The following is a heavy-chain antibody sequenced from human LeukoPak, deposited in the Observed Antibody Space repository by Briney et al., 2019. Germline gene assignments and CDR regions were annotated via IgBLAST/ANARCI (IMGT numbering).Heavy chain of an antibody. CDR1: GYTFTSYG. D-gene: IGHD2-15*01. CDR3: ARHTTASVVSFDY. V-gene: IGHV1-18*01. J-gene: IGHJ4*02. Sequence: ASVKVSCKASGYTFTSYGISWVRQAPGQGLEWMGWISAYNGNTNYAQKLQGRVTMTTDTSTSTAYVELRSLRSDDTAVYYCARHTTASVVSFDYWGQGTLVTVSS. CDR2: ISAYNGNT.